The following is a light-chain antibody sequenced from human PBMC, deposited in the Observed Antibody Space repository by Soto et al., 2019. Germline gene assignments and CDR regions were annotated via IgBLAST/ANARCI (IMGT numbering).Light chain of an antibody. J-gene: IGLJ3*02. CDR2: DVS. CDR1: SSDVGGYNY. CDR3: CSYAGTSLWV. Sequence: QSALTQPRSVSGSPGQSVTISCTGTSSDVGGYNYVSWYQQHPGKAPKLVIYDVSKRPSGVPDRFSGSKSGNTASLTISGLEAEDAADYYCCSYAGTSLWVFGGGTKLTVL. V-gene: IGLV2-11*01.